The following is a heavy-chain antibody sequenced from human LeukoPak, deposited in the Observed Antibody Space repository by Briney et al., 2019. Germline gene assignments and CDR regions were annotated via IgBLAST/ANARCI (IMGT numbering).Heavy chain of an antibody. CDR2: INPNNGDT. Sequence: ASVKVSCKASGHTLTGYYLHWVRQAPGQGLEWMGWINPNNGDTDSAQKFKGRVTMTRDTSISTVYMELTRLTSDDTAVYFCARDGALWVGDFTFYFDSWGQGSLVTVSS. D-gene: IGHD3-10*01. J-gene: IGHJ4*02. V-gene: IGHV1-2*02. CDR1: GHTLTGYY. CDR3: ARDGALWVGDFTFYFDS.